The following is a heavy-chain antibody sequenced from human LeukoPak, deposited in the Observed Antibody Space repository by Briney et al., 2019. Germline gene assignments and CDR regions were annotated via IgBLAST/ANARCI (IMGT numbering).Heavy chain of an antibody. V-gene: IGHV3-48*04. J-gene: IGHJ4*02. CDR2: ISSSGSTI. CDR3: ARGVTIFGVVTPFDY. Sequence: GGSLRLSCAASGFTFSSYSMSWIRQAPGKGLEWVSYISSSGSTIYYADSVKGRFTISRDNAKNSLYLQMNSLRAEDTAVYYCARGVTIFGVVTPFDYWGQGTLVTVSS. D-gene: IGHD3-3*01. CDR1: GFTFSSYS.